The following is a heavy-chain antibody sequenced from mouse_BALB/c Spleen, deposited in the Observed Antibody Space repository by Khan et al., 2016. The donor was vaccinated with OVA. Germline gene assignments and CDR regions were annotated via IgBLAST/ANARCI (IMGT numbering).Heavy chain of an antibody. V-gene: IGHV3-2*02. CDR3: ARGYGGDFDY. CDR1: GYSITSDYA. Sequence: EVKLLESGPGLVKPSQSLSLTCTVTGYSITSDYAWNWIRQFPGNKLEWMGFISYSGNTNYTPSLKSRASITRDTSKNQFFLHLNSVTTEDTATYYCARGYGGDFDYWGQGTTLTVSS. J-gene: IGHJ2*01. CDR2: ISYSGNT. D-gene: IGHD1-1*02.